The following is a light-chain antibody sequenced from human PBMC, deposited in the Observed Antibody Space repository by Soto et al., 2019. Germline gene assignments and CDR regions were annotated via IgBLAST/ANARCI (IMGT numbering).Light chain of an antibody. CDR1: KFDIGRYNY. CDR3: SSYTSLNTII. Sequence: QAVLTQPASVSGSPGQTITISCAGTKFDIGRYNYVSWYRQHPGEAPKLIIFEVNNRPSGISNRFTGSKSGNTASLTISGLQVEDEADYYCSSYTSLNTIIFGGGTKLTVL. J-gene: IGLJ2*01. CDR2: EVN. V-gene: IGLV2-14*01.